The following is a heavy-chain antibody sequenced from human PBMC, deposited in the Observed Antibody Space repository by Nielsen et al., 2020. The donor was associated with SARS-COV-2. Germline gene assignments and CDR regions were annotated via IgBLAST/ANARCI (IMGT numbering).Heavy chain of an antibody. CDR3: TTADYDILTGP. Sequence: GESLKISCAASGFTVSSNYMSWVRQAPGKGLEWVGRIKSKTDGGTTDYAAPVKGRFTISRDDSKNTLYLQMNSLKTEDTAVYYCTTADYDILTGPWGQGTLVTVSS. J-gene: IGHJ4*02. CDR1: GFTVSSNY. D-gene: IGHD3-9*01. V-gene: IGHV3-15*01. CDR2: IKSKTDGGTT.